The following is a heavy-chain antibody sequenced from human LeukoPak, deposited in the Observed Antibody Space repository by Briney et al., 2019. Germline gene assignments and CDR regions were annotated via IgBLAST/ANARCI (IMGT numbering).Heavy chain of an antibody. CDR2: IIPIFGTA. CDR1: GYTFTSYA. Sequence: GASVKVSCKASGYTFTSYAISWVRQAPGQGLEWMGGIIPIFGTANYAQKFQGRVTMTEDTSTDTAYMELSSLRSEDTAVYYCASLAAAATKGGNYFDYWGQGTLVTVSS. CDR3: ASLAAAATKGGNYFDY. V-gene: IGHV1-69*06. D-gene: IGHD6-13*01. J-gene: IGHJ4*02.